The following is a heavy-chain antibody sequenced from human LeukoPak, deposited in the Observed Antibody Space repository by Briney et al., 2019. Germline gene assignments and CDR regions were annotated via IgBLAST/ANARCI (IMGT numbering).Heavy chain of an antibody. Sequence: SETLSLTCTVSGGSISSYYWSWVRQPPGKGLEWIGYIYYSGSTNYNPSLKSRVTISVDTSKNQFSLKLSSVTAADTAVYYCARAPPHSGGWYDYWGQGTLVTVSS. J-gene: IGHJ4*02. CDR3: ARAPPHSGGWYDY. CDR2: IYYSGST. D-gene: IGHD6-19*01. CDR1: GGSISSYY. V-gene: IGHV4-59*01.